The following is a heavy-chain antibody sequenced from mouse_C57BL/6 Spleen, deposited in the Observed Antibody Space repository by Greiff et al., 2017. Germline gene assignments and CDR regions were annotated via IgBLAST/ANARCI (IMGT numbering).Heavy chain of an antibody. Sequence: QVQLQQSGAELARPGASVKLSCKASGYTFTSYGISWVKQRTGQGLEWIGEIYPRSGNTYYNEKFKGKATLTADKSSSTAYMELRSLTSEDDAVYFCASPFISTVVATRFAYWGQGTLVTVSA. J-gene: IGHJ3*01. CDR3: ASPFISTVVATRFAY. CDR1: GYTFTSYG. D-gene: IGHD1-1*01. CDR2: IYPRSGNT. V-gene: IGHV1-81*01.